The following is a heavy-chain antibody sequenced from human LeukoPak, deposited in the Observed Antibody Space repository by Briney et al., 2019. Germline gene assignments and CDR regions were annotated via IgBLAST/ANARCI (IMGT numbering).Heavy chain of an antibody. V-gene: IGHV5-51*01. J-gene: IGHJ4*02. CDR1: GYRFSTYW. CDR2: IYPGDSDT. Sequence: GESLKISCKTSGYRFSTYWIGWVGQMPGKGLELIGAIYPGDSDTRYSPSFQGQVTISADKSTTTSYLQWTSLRASDTATYFCTRQGVYYSDSSAFYYWGQGTLVTVSS. CDR3: TRQGVYYSDSSAFYY. D-gene: IGHD3-22*01.